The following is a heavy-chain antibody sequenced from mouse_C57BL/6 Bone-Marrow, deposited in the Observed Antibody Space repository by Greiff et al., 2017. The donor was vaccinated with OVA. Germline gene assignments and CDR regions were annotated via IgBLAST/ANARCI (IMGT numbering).Heavy chain of an antibody. CDR2: IYPGGGYT. J-gene: IGHJ3*01. D-gene: IGHD4-1*01. CDR1: GYTFTNYW. V-gene: IGHV1-63*01. CDR3: ARSAPGGGFAY. Sequence: QVQLQQSGAELVRPGTSVKMSCKASGYTFTNYWIGWAKQRPGHGLEWIGDIYPGGGYTNYNEKFKGKATLTADKSSSTAYMQFSSLTSEDSAIYYCARSAPGGGFAYWGQGTLVTVSA.